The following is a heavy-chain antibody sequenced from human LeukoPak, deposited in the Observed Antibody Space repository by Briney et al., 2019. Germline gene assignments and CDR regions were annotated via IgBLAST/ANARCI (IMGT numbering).Heavy chain of an antibody. CDR3: ARQHNYYGSGSYYNADWFDP. CDR2: INYSGST. V-gene: IGHV4-59*08. D-gene: IGHD3-10*01. CDR1: GGSISSKH. J-gene: IGHJ5*02. Sequence: SETLSLTCIVSGGSISSKHWSWVRQSPGKGLEWIGYINYSGSTKSNPSLKSRVTILVDTSKSQFSLKLTSVTAADTAVYYCARQHNYYGSGSYYNADWFDPWGQGTLVTVSS.